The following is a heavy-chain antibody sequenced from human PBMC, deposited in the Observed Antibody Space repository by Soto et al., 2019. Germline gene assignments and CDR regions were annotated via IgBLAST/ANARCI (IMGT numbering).Heavy chain of an antibody. CDR3: ARDGIVAMVTYDYYYGMDV. Sequence: GGSLRLSCAASGFTFSSYWMHWVRQAPGKGLVWVSRINSDGSSTSYADSVKGRFTISRDNAKNTLYLQMNSLRAEDTAVYYCARDGIVAMVTYDYYYGMDVWGQGTTVTVSS. J-gene: IGHJ6*02. V-gene: IGHV3-74*01. D-gene: IGHD5-18*01. CDR1: GFTFSSYW. CDR2: INSDGSST.